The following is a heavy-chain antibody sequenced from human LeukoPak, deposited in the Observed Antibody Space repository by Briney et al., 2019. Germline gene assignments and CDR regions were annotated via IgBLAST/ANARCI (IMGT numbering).Heavy chain of an antibody. J-gene: IGHJ4*02. Sequence: PSETLSLTSTVSGGSLSSGGHYWHWLRHHPGKGLEWIAHVYYSGTTSYNPSLKSRLTISVYTSRNQFSLKLTSVTAADTAIYYCARDPPGSGGYTTWGQGTLVTVSS. CDR1: GGSLSSGGHY. CDR3: ARDPPGSGGYTT. V-gene: IGHV4-31*03. D-gene: IGHD2-15*01. CDR2: VYYSGTT.